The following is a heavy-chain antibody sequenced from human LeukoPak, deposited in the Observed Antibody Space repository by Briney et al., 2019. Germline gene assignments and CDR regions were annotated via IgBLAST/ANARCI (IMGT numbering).Heavy chain of an antibody. CDR2: IIPILGIA. J-gene: IGHJ6*02. D-gene: IGHD6-6*01. V-gene: IGHV1-69*04. CDR3: ARDKGIGGYSSSLDYYYGMDV. Sequence: GASVKVSCKASGGTFSSYAISWVRQAPGQGLEWMGRIIPILGIANYAQKFQGRVTITADKSTSTAYMELSSLRSEDTAVYYCARDKGIGGYSSSLDYYYGMDVWGQGTTVTVSS. CDR1: GGTFSSYA.